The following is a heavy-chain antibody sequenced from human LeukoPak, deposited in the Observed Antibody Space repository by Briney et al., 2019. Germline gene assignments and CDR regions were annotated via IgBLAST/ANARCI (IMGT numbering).Heavy chain of an antibody. D-gene: IGHD3/OR15-3a*01. CDR2: ISGDGGST. CDR1: GFTFDDYA. CDR3: AKDLRTSSYYYGMDV. J-gene: IGHJ6*02. Sequence: PGGSLRLSCAASGFTFDDYAMHWARQAPGKGLEWVSLISGDGGSTYYADSVKGRFTISRDNSKNSLYLQMNSLRTEDTALYYCAKDLRTSSYYYGMDVWGQGTTVTVSS. V-gene: IGHV3-43*02.